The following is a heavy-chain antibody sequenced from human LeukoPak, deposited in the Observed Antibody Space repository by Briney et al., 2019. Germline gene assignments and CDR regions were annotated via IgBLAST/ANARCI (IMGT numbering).Heavy chain of an antibody. D-gene: IGHD6-13*01. Sequence: PGGSLRLSCAASGFTSSSYGMHWVRQAPGKGPEWVAVIWYDGSNKYYADSVKGRFTISRDNSKNTLYLQMNSLRAEDTAVYCCAKDSSSWYGYFDYCGQGTLVTVSP. J-gene: IGHJ4*02. CDR1: GFTSSSYG. CDR3: AKDSSSWYGYFDY. CDR2: IWYDGSNK. V-gene: IGHV3-33*06.